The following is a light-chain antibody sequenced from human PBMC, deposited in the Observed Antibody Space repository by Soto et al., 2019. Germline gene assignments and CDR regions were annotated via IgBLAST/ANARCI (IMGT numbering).Light chain of an antibody. Sequence: QSALTQPASVSGSPGQSITISCTGTSSDVGGYNYASWYQQPPGTAPKLIIYEASNRPSGVPDRFSGSKSGNTASLTISGLQAADEADYYCSLYTSENTYVFGTGTKVTVL. CDR1: SSDVGGYNY. J-gene: IGLJ1*01. CDR3: SLYTSENTYV. CDR2: EAS. V-gene: IGLV2-14*01.